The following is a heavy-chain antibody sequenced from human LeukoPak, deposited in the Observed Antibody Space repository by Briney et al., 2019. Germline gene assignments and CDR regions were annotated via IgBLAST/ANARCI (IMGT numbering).Heavy chain of an antibody. D-gene: IGHD3-16*01. CDR3: ARDWAWGGFDH. V-gene: IGHV3-74*01. J-gene: IGHJ4*02. CDR1: GFVFSTYW. Sequence: GGSLRLSCAGSGFVFSTYWMHWVRQAPGKGLAWVSRIKTNGSTTYYADSVKGRFTVSRDNAKNTLYLQMSSLRAEDTAVYYCARDWAWGGFDHWGQGALVTVSS. CDR2: IKTNGSTT.